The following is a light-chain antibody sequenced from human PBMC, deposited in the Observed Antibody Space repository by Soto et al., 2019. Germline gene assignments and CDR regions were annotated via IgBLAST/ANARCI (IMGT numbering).Light chain of an antibody. V-gene: IGLV2-14*01. CDR3: SSYTSSSPLVV. J-gene: IGLJ2*01. CDR2: DVS. Sequence: QSALTQPASVSGSPGQSITISCTGTSSDVGGYNYVSWYQQHPGKAPKLMIYDVSNRPSGVSNRFSGSKSGNTASLTISGLQAEDGADYYGSSYTSSSPLVVFGGGTQLTVL. CDR1: SSDVGGYNY.